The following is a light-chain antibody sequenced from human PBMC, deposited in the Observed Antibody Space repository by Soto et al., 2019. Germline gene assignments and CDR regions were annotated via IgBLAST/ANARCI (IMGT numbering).Light chain of an antibody. Sequence: EIVLTQSPGTLSLSPGERATLSCRATQNFSSSYFAWYQQKPRQAPRLLLYGASSRASGIPDRFSGSGSGTDFTLTISRLEPDDSAMYYCQQYGGSPPTFGGGTKVEI. V-gene: IGKV3-20*01. CDR1: QNFSSSY. CDR2: GAS. CDR3: QQYGGSPPT. J-gene: IGKJ4*01.